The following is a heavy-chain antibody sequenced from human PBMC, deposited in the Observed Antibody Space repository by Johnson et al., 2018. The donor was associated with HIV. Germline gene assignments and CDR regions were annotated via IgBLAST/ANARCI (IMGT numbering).Heavy chain of an antibody. J-gene: IGHJ3*02. V-gene: IGHV3-30-3*01. CDR1: GFTFSSYA. D-gene: IGHD3-22*01. CDR3: ARVTTMIVVVFAFDI. CDR2: ISYDGSNK. Sequence: QVQLVESGGGVVQPGRSLRLSCEASGFTFSSYAMHWVRQAPGKGLEWVAVISYDGSNKYYADSVKGRFTISRDNSKNTLYLQMNSLRAEDTAVYYCARVTTMIVVVFAFDIWGQGTMVTVSS.